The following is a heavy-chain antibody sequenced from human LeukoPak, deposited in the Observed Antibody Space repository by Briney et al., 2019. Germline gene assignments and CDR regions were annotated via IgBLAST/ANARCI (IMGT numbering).Heavy chain of an antibody. J-gene: IGHJ5*02. CDR2: INHSGST. D-gene: IGHD3-10*01. CDR3: ARLGTMVNWFDP. V-gene: IGHV4-39*07. Sequence: SETLSLTCTVSGASVSGSAYYWGWIRQPPGKGLEWIGEINHSGSTNYNPSLKSRVTISVDTSKNQFSLKLSSVTAADTAVYYCARLGTMVNWFDPWGQGTLVTVSS. CDR1: GASVSGSAYY.